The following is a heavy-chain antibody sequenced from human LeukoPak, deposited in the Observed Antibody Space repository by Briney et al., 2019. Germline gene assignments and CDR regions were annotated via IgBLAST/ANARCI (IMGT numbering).Heavy chain of an antibody. V-gene: IGHV3-21*01. J-gene: IGHJ6*02. D-gene: IGHD4-17*01. CDR1: GFTFSSYS. CDR3: ARDKATVTTGYYYYYGMDV. CDR2: ISSSSSYI. Sequence: GGSLRLSCAASGFTFSSYSMNWVRQAPGKGLEWVSSISSSSSYIYYADSVKGRFTISRDNAKNSLYLQMNSLRAEDTAVYYCARDKATVTTGYYYYYGMDVWGQGTTVTVSS.